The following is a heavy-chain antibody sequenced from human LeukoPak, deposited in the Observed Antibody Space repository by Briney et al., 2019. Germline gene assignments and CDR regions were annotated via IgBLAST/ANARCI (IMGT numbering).Heavy chain of an antibody. Sequence: ASVKVSCKASGYTFTSYAISWVRQAPGQGLEWMGWISDSNGNKNYAQKLQGRVTMTTDTSTSTAYMELRSLRSDDTAVYYCTRENPWTYCGGDCSPATRYFDLWGRGTLSLSPQ. CDR2: ISDSNGNK. V-gene: IGHV1-18*01. J-gene: IGHJ2*01. D-gene: IGHD2-21*01. CDR1: GYTFTSYA. CDR3: TRENPWTYCGGDCSPATRYFDL.